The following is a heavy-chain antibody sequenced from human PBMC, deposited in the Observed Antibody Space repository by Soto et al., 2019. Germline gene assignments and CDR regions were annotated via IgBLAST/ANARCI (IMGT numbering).Heavy chain of an antibody. D-gene: IGHD2-2*01. CDR1: GGSFSGYY. CDR2: INHSGST. V-gene: IGHV4-34*01. Sequence: QVQLQQWGAGLLKPSETLSLTCAVYGGSFSGYYWSWIRQPPGKGLEWIGEINHSGSTNYNPSLKSRVTISVDTSKNQCSLKLSSVTAADTAVYYCARGLGTIVVVPAAKYFDYWGQGTLVTVSS. J-gene: IGHJ4*02. CDR3: ARGLGTIVVVPAAKYFDY.